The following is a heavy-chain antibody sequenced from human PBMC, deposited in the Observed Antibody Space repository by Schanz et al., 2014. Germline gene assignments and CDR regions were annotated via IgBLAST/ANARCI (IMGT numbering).Heavy chain of an antibody. CDR2: IHHSGTT. J-gene: IGHJ5*02. Sequence: QVQLQQWGAGLLKPSETLSLTCAVYGGSFSDSYWTWIRQPPGKGLEWIGEIHHSGTTNYNPSLKTRVTISVDTPRKQLSRKVSSVTAADTAVYYCARSMLRGVIRRRGWLDPWGQGTLVTVSS. CDR3: ARSMLRGVIRRRGWLDP. CDR1: GGSFSDSY. V-gene: IGHV4-34*01. D-gene: IGHD3-10*01.